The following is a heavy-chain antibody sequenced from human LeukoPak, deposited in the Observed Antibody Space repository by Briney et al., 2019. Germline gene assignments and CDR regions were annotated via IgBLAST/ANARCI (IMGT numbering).Heavy chain of an antibody. CDR1: GGSISSYY. J-gene: IGHJ4*02. Sequence: PSETLSLACTVSGGSISSYYWSWIRQPPGKGLEWIGYIYYSGSTNYNPPLKSRVTISVDTSKNQFSLKLSSVTAADTAVYYCARRGTNYDILTGFAFYFDYWGQGTLVTVSS. V-gene: IGHV4-59*08. CDR3: ARRGTNYDILTGFAFYFDY. D-gene: IGHD3-9*01. CDR2: IYYSGST.